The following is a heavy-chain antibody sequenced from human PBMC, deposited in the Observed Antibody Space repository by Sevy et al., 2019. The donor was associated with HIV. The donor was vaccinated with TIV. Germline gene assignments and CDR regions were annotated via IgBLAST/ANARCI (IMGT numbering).Heavy chain of an antibody. D-gene: IGHD3-22*01. Sequence: GGSLRLSCAASGFTFSSYAMSWVRQAPGKGLEWVSAISGSGGSTYYADSVKGRFTISRDNSKNTLYLQMNSLRTEDTAVYYCAKILYYYDSSGYYTDYWGQGTLVTVSS. CDR3: AKILYYYDSSGYYTDY. J-gene: IGHJ4*02. CDR1: GFTFSSYA. V-gene: IGHV3-23*01. CDR2: ISGSGGST.